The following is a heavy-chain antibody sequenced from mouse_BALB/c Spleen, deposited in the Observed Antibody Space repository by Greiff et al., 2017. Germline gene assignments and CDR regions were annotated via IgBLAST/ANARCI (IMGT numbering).Heavy chain of an antibody. CDR2: ISSGGSYT. CDR1: GFTFSSYG. D-gene: IGHD2-14*01. V-gene: IGHV5-6*02. CDR3: ARRGYDGYYYAMDY. J-gene: IGHJ4*01. Sequence: EVKLMESGGDLVKPGGSLKLSCAASGFTFSSYGMSWVRQTPDKRLEWVATISSGGSYTYYPDSVKGRFTISRDNAKNTLYLQMSSLKSEDTAMYYCARRGYDGYYYAMDYWGQGTSVTVSS.